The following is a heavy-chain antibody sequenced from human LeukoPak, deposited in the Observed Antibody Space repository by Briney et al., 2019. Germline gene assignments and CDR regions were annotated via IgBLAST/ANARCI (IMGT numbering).Heavy chain of an antibody. D-gene: IGHD3-9*01. J-gene: IGHJ5*02. CDR1: GYSISSGYL. CDR3: ARHVIRYFDWLFPPYNWFDP. V-gene: IGHV4-38-2*02. CDR2: IDGSGTS. Sequence: PSETLSLTCTVSGYSISSGYLWGWIRQPPGKGLEWIGSIDGSGTSYYNPSLKSRVTISVDTSKNQFSLKLSSVTAADTAVYYCARHVIRYFDWLFPPYNWFDPWGQGTLVTVSS.